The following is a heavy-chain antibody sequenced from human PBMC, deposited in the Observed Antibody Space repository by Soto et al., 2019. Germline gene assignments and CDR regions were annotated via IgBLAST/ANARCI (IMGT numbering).Heavy chain of an antibody. V-gene: IGHV1-69*08. Sequence: QVQLVQSGAEVKKPGSSVRVSCRSSGDTFSSYIVNWLRLAPGRGLEWMGRVIPVLTTTEYAQNFRGRVTISADRSTNTVYLDLSSLRSDDTAVYYCARRRYCGYDCYHKHYYGMDVWGQGSVVTVAS. CDR3: ARRRYCGYDCYHKHYYGMDV. D-gene: IGHD2-21*02. J-gene: IGHJ6*02. CDR2: VIPVLTTT. CDR1: GDTFSSYI.